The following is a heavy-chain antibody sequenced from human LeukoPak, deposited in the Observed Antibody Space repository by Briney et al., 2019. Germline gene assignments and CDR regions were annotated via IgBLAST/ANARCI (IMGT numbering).Heavy chain of an antibody. V-gene: IGHV3-9*03. CDR2: ISWNSGSI. Sequence: SLRLSCAASGFTFDDYAMHWVRQAPGKGLEWVSGISWNSGSIGYADSVKGRFTISRDNAKNSLYLQMNSLRAEDMALYYCAKSESVITTPFDYWGQGTQVAVSS. D-gene: IGHD3-22*01. CDR3: AKSESVITTPFDY. J-gene: IGHJ4*02. CDR1: GFTFDDYA.